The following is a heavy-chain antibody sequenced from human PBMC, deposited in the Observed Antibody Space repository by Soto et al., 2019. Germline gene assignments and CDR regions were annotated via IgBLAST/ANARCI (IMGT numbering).Heavy chain of an antibody. CDR2: IYSGGST. CDR3: ARYCSGGSCYPDAFDI. V-gene: IGHV3-53*04. Sequence: GGSLRLSCAASGFTVSSNYMSWVRQAPGKGLEWVSVIYSGGSTYYADSVKGRFTISRRNSKNTLYLQMNSLRAEDTAVYYCARYCSGGSCYPDAFDIWGQGTMVTVSS. CDR1: GFTVSSNY. D-gene: IGHD2-15*01. J-gene: IGHJ3*02.